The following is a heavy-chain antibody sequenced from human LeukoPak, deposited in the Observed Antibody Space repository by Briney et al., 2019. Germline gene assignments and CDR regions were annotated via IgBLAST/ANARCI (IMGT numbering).Heavy chain of an antibody. D-gene: IGHD2/OR15-2a*01. CDR1: GGSISSYY. Sequence: SETLCLTCTASGGSISSYYWSWIRQPPGKGLEWIGYIYYSGSTNYNPSLKSRVTISVDTSKNQFSLQLSSVTAADTAVYYCARDPGDATFDYYYYMDVWGKRTTVTVSS. CDR3: ARDPGDATFDYYYYMDV. CDR2: IYYSGST. J-gene: IGHJ6*03. V-gene: IGHV4-59*01.